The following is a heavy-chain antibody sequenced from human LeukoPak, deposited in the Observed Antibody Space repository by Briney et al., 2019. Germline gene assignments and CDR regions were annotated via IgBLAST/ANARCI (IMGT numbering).Heavy chain of an antibody. Sequence: GGSLRLSCAASGITFSSSWMHWVRQGPGKGLVWVARMNADGRTINYADSVKGRFTISRDNAKNTLYLQMNSLRTEDAAVYYCARAGNYYFDLWGRGTQVTVSS. CDR2: MNADGRTI. D-gene: IGHD1-7*01. CDR3: ARAGNYYFDL. CDR1: GITFSSSW. V-gene: IGHV3-74*01. J-gene: IGHJ2*01.